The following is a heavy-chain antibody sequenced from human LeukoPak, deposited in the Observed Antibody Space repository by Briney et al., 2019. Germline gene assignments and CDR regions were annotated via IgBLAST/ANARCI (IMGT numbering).Heavy chain of an antibody. CDR2: IYYSGST. D-gene: IGHD3-22*01. J-gene: IGHJ4*02. V-gene: IGHV4-59*01. Sequence: SETLSLTCTVSGGSISSYYWSWIRKPPGKGLEWIGYIYYSGSTNYNPSLKSRVTISVDTSKNQFSLKLSSVTAADTAVYSCAGSYYYDSSGYTDYFDYWGQGTLVTVSS. CDR1: GGSISSYY. CDR3: AGSYYYDSSGYTDYFDY.